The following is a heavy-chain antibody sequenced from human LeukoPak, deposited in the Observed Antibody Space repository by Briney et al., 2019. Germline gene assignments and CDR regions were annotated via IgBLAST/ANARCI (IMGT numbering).Heavy chain of an antibody. J-gene: IGHJ5*01. Sequence: GGSLRLSCAASGFTFSSYGMHWVRQAPGKGLEWVAVIWYDGSNKYYADSVKGRFTISRDNSKNTLYLRMNSLRAEDTAVYYCAREILESSLRYFDWFDFWGQGTLVTVSS. CDR1: GFTFSSYG. V-gene: IGHV3-33*01. CDR3: AREILESSLRYFDWFDF. D-gene: IGHD3-9*01. CDR2: IWYDGSNK.